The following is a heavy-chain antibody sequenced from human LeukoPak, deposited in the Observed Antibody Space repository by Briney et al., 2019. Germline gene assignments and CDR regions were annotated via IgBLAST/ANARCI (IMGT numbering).Heavy chain of an antibody. CDR3: VRDLGFNGDHAFGY. Sequence: GGSLRLSCAASGFTFSTYWMHWVRQAPGKGLVWVSRINSDASSITYADSVKGRFTISRDNAKNTLYLQMNSLRAEDTAVYYCVRDLGFNGDHAFGYWGQGTLVTVSS. V-gene: IGHV3-74*01. J-gene: IGHJ4*02. D-gene: IGHD4-17*01. CDR1: GFTFSTYW. CDR2: INSDASSI.